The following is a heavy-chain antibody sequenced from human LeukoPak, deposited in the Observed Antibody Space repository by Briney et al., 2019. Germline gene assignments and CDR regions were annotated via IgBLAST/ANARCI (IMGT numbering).Heavy chain of an antibody. D-gene: IGHD6-19*01. CDR2: IIPILGIA. Sequence: SVRVSCKASGGTFSSYAISWVRQAPGQGLEWMGRIIPILGIANYAQKFQGRVTITADKSTSTAYMELSSLRSEDTAVYYCAPLPRIAVGGGFDYWGQGTLVTVSS. CDR1: GGTFSSYA. V-gene: IGHV1-69*04. CDR3: APLPRIAVGGGFDY. J-gene: IGHJ4*02.